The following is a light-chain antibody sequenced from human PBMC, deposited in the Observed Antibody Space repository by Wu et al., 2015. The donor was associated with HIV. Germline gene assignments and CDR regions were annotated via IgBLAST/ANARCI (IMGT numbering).Light chain of an antibody. V-gene: IGKV3-15*01. CDR1: QSVDIN. CDR2: GAF. Sequence: EIVMTQSPATLSVSPGERATLSCRASQSVDINLAWYQQKPGQPPRLLIFGAFTRATGIPARFSGSGSGTEFTLTISSLQSEDFAVYYCQQYSNWPPLTFGGRDQGGDQT. J-gene: IGKJ4*01. CDR3: QQYSNWPPLT.